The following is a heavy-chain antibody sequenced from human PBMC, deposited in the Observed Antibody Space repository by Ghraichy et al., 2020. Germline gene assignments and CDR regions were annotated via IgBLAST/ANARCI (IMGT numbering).Heavy chain of an antibody. J-gene: IGHJ4*02. CDR3: AIIVATTSENF. Sequence: ASVKVSCKASGSTFTRYGISWVRQAPGQGLEWMGWISANNGNTHYAQNLQGRVTMTTDTSTSTAYMELRSLRSDDTAMYYCAIIVATTSENFWGQGTLVTVSS. V-gene: IGHV1-18*01. D-gene: IGHD5-12*01. CDR1: GSTFTRYG. CDR2: ISANNGNT.